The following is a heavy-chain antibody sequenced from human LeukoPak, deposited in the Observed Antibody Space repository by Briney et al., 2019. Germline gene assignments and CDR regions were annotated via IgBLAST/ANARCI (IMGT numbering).Heavy chain of an antibody. Sequence: PGGSLRLSCLTSGFTFVNASMSWVRQAPGKGLEWVGLMKSKPEGGTTFYAAPVRGRFTISRDDSRNTLYLQMTSLTIGDTGVYYRTTGNPWGQGTLVTVSS. CDR3: TTGNP. CDR2: MKSKPEGGTT. CDR1: GFTFVNAS. V-gene: IGHV3-15*01. J-gene: IGHJ5*02.